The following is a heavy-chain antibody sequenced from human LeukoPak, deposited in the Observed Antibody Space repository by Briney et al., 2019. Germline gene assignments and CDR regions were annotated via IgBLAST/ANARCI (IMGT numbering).Heavy chain of an antibody. CDR1: GFTFSSYE. Sequence: PGGSLRLSCAASGFTFSSYEMNWVRQAPGKGLEWVSYISSSGSTIYYADSVKGRFTISRDNAKNSLYLQMNSLRAEDTALYYCAREGYDFWSGYYMRPYYYYYYMDVWGKGTTVTVSS. CDR3: AREGYDFWSGYYMRPYYYYYYMDV. J-gene: IGHJ6*03. D-gene: IGHD3-3*01. CDR2: ISSSGSTI. V-gene: IGHV3-48*03.